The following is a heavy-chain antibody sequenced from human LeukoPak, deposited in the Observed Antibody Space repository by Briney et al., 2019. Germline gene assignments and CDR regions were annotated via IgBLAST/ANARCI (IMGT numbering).Heavy chain of an antibody. J-gene: IGHJ4*02. CDR1: GFTFSGYS. V-gene: IGHV3-21*01. D-gene: IGHD4-17*01. CDR2: ISSSSSYI. CDR3: TMDLMTTVTTLGY. Sequence: PGGSLRLSCAASGFTFSGYSMNWVRQAPGKGLEWVSSISSSSSYIYYADSVKGRFTISRDNAKNSLYLQMNSLRAEDTAVYYCTMDLMTTVTTLGYWGQGTLGTFFS.